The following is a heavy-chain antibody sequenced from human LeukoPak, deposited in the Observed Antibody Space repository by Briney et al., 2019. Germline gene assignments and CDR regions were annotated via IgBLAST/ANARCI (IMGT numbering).Heavy chain of an antibody. V-gene: IGHV3-64*02. D-gene: IGHD6-13*01. CDR2: ISSNGGST. Sequence: GGSLRLSCAASGFTFSSYAMHRVRQAPGKGLEYVSAISSNGGSTYYADSVKGRFTISRDNSKNTLYLQMGSLRAEDMAVYYCARGTAAVLDLWGRGTLVTVSS. J-gene: IGHJ2*01. CDR3: ARGTAAVLDL. CDR1: GFTFSSYA.